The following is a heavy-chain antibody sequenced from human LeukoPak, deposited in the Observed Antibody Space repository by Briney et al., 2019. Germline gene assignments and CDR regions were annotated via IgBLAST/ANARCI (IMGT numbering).Heavy chain of an antibody. J-gene: IGHJ6*02. CDR1: GYTFTSYG. Sequence: ASVKVSCKASGYTFTSYGISWVRQAPGQGLEWMGWISAYSGNTNYAQKLQGRVTMTTDTSTSTAYMELRSLRSDDTAVYYCARDLLDIVVVPAAIGEGNYYYYYGMDVWGQGTTVTVSS. D-gene: IGHD2-2*02. V-gene: IGHV1-18*01. CDR2: ISAYSGNT. CDR3: ARDLLDIVVVPAAIGEGNYYYYYGMDV.